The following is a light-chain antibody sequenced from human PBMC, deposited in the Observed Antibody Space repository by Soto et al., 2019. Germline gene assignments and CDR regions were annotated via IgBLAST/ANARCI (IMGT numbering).Light chain of an antibody. CDR2: EVS. J-gene: IGLJ2*01. CDR3: CSHAGSSTLVV. Sequence: QSALTQPASVSGSPGQSITISCTGTSSDVGSYNLVSWYQQHPGKAPKLMIYEVSKRPSGVSNRFSGSKSGNTASLTISGLQAEDEADYYCCSHAGSSTLVVFGGGTKVTVL. CDR1: SSDVGSYNL. V-gene: IGLV2-23*02.